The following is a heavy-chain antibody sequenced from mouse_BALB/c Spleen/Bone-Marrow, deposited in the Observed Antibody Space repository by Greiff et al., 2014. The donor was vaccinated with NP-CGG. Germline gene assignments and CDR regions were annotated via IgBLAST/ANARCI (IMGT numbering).Heavy chain of an antibody. D-gene: IGHD1-1*01. V-gene: IGHV2-9*02. CDR2: IWAGGST. J-gene: IGHJ4*01. CDR1: GFSLTSYG. Sequence: VQRVESGPGLVAPSQSLSITCTVSGFSLTSYGVHWVRQPPGKGLEWLGVIWAGGSTNYNSALMSRLSISKDNSKSQVFLKMNSLQTDDTAMYYCARDDPYGGYAMDYWGQGTSVTVSS. CDR3: ARDDPYGGYAMDY.